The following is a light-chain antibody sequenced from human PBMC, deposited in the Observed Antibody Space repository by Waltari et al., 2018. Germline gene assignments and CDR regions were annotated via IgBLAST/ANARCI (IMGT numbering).Light chain of an antibody. J-gene: IGKJ2*01. CDR2: GAS. CDR1: RSLSSSY. CDR3: HHYADSSYT. Sequence: EIVLTQSPGTLSLSPGERATLSCRTSRSLSSSYLAWYQQKPGQAPRLVIYGASSRATGTPDRFSGSGSGADFTLTISRLEPEDFAVYYCHHYADSSYTFGQGTKLEI. V-gene: IGKV3-20*01.